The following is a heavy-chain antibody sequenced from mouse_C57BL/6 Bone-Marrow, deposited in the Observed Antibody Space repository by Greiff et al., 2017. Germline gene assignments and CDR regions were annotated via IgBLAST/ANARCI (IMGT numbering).Heavy chain of an antibody. J-gene: IGHJ2*01. CDR3: TRCDYDGGGYYFDY. Sequence: EVQLQQSGTVLARPGASVKMSCKTSGYTFTSYWMHWVKQRPGQGLEWIGAIYPGNSDTSYNQKFKGKAKLTAVTSASTAYMELSSLTNEDSAVYYCTRCDYDGGGYYFDYWGQGTTLTVSS. CDR1: GYTFTSYW. V-gene: IGHV1-5*01. D-gene: IGHD2-4*01. CDR2: IYPGNSDT.